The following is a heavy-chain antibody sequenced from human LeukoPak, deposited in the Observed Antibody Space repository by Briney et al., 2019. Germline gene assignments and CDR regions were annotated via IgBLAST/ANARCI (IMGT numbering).Heavy chain of an antibody. CDR1: EFTFSNYW. V-gene: IGHV3-74*01. Sequence: PGGSLRLSCAASEFTFSNYWMHWVRQAPGKGLVWVSRINSDESTTTYADSVKGRFATSRDNAKNTLYLQMNSLRAEDTAVYYCARSLRSSSWYPHDYWGQGTLVTVSS. J-gene: IGHJ4*02. D-gene: IGHD6-13*01. CDR3: ARSLRSSSWYPHDY. CDR2: INSDESTT.